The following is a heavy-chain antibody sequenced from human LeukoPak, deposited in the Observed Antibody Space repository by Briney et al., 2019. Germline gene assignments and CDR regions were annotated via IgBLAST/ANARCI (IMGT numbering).Heavy chain of an antibody. CDR1: GDTFTSYY. J-gene: IGHJ4*02. V-gene: IGHV1-46*01. CDR2: INPSVGIT. Sequence: ASVKVSCKASGDTFTSYYMHWVRQAPGQGLEWMGIINPSVGITSYAQKFQGRVTITRDTSTSTVYMELSSLRSEDTAVYYCARVVAGYSGYDFRGSGGNYFDYWGQGTLVTVSS. D-gene: IGHD5-12*01. CDR3: ARVVAGYSGYDFRGSGGNYFDY.